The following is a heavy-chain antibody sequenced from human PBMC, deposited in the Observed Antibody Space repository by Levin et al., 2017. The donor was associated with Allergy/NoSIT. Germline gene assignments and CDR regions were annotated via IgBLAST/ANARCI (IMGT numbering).Heavy chain of an antibody. CDR2: IYYSGST. Sequence: SETLSLTCTVSGGSISSYYWSWIRQPPGKGLEWIGYIYYSGSTNYNPSLKSRVTISVDTSKNQFSLKLSSVTAADTAVYYCARGGYYDSSYYYDGMDVWGQGTTVTVSS. J-gene: IGHJ6*02. V-gene: IGHV4-59*01. D-gene: IGHD3-22*01. CDR3: ARGGYYDSSYYYDGMDV. CDR1: GGSISSYY.